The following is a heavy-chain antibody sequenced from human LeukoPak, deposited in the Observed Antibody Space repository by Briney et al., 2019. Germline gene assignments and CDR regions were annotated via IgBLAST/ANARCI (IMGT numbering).Heavy chain of an antibody. J-gene: IGHJ4*02. CDR2: ISAYNGNT. Sequence: ASVKVSCKASGYTFTSYGISWVRQAPGQGLEWMGWISAYNGNTNYAQKLQGRVTMTTDTSTSTAYMELRSLGSDDTAVYYCARDRRIAAAGTGNYWGQGTLVTVSS. V-gene: IGHV1-18*01. CDR1: GYTFTSYG. D-gene: IGHD6-13*01. CDR3: ARDRRIAAAGTGNY.